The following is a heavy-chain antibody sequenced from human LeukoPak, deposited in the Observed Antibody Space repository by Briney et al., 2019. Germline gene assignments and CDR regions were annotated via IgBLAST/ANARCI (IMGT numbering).Heavy chain of an antibody. J-gene: IGHJ4*02. V-gene: IGHV3-74*01. CDR3: AHLQYCSGTTCPYSDY. CDR2: ISSDGSST. D-gene: IGHD2/OR15-2a*01. Sequence: PGGSLRLSCAASGFAFSSYWMHWVRQAPGKGLDWVSRISSDGSSTDYADSVKGRFTISRDNAKNALYLQIHSLRAEDTAMYYCAHLQYCSGTTCPYSDYWGQGTLVTVSS. CDR1: GFAFSSYW.